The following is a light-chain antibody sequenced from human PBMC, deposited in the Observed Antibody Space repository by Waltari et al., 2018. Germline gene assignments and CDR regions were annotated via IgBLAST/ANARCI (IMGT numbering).Light chain of an antibody. J-gene: IGKJ1*01. Sequence: IQLTQSPSSLSASVGDRVTITCRASQGISDCLAWYQQKPGKAPKLLIYAASTLQSGVPSSVSGRGSGTDFTLTITSLQPEDFATYYCQLLNSSQWTFGQGTKVEIK. CDR3: QLLNSSQWT. V-gene: IGKV1-9*01. CDR2: AAS. CDR1: QGISDC.